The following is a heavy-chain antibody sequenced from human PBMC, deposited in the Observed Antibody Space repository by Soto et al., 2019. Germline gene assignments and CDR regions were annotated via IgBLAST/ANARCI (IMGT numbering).Heavy chain of an antibody. J-gene: IGHJ4*02. CDR1: VGSFSGYY. Sequence: SETLSLTCAVYVGSFSGYYWSWIRQPPGKGLEWIGEINHSGSTNYNPSLKSRVTISVDTSKNQFSLKLSSVTAADTAVYYCARGRRSSIAARVRFDYWGQGTLVTVSS. V-gene: IGHV4-34*01. CDR3: ARGRRSSIAARVRFDY. D-gene: IGHD6-6*01. CDR2: INHSGST.